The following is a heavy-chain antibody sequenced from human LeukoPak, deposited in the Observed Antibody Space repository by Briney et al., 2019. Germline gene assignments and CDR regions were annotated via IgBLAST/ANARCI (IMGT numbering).Heavy chain of an antibody. D-gene: IGHD1-26*01. CDR3: AKIGSYSVLGAYYFDS. CDR2: LSGSST. V-gene: IGHV3-23*01. CDR1: GFTFSSYA. Sequence: GGSLRLSCAASGFTFSSYAMSWVRQAPGKGLEWVSALSGSSTYYADSVKGRFTISRDNSKSTLYLQMNSLRAEDTAVYYCAKIGSYSVLGAYYFDSWGQGTLVTVSS. J-gene: IGHJ4*02.